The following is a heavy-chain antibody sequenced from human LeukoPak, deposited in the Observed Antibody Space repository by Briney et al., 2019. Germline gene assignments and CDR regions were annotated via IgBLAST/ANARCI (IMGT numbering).Heavy chain of an antibody. J-gene: IGHJ5*02. CDR3: ARDRGAYDYDWFDP. V-gene: IGHV4-38-2*02. CDR2: IYHSGST. CDR1: GYSISSGYY. D-gene: IGHD5-12*01. Sequence: SETLSFTCTVSGYSISSGYYWGWIRQPPGKGLEWIGSIYHSGSTYYNPSLKSRVTISVDTSKNQFSLKLSSVTAADTAVYYCARDRGAYDYDWFDPWGQGTLVTVSS.